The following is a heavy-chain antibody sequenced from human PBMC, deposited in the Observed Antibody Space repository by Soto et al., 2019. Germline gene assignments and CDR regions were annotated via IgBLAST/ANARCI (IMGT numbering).Heavy chain of an antibody. Sequence: SETLSLTCTVSGVSLNSGHYYWVWIRQSPGKGLAWTASIYYDESTYYNPSLKSRVTISTDKPKNQFSLTLKSVTAADTAVYYCGKVLIGATRHTDVDSWGQGALVTVSS. CDR2: IYYDEST. V-gene: IGHV4-39*01. CDR3: GKVLIGATRHTDVDS. J-gene: IGHJ4*02. D-gene: IGHD2-15*01. CDR1: GVSLNSGHYY.